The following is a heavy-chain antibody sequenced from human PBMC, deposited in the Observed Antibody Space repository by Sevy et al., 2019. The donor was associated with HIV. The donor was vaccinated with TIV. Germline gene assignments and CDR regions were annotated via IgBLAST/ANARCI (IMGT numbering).Heavy chain of an antibody. V-gene: IGHV1-8*01. J-gene: IGHJ4*02. D-gene: IGHD2-21*02. CDR2: MNPNSGHT. CDR3: AKLASCGGDCYYFDF. Sequence: ASVKVSCKASGYTFTDYDITWVRQVTGQGLELVGWMNPNSGHTAYTENFQGRVSTTRDTSISTAYMELSSLRFEDTAVYYCAKLASCGGDCYYFDFWGQGTLVTVSS. CDR1: GYTFTDYD.